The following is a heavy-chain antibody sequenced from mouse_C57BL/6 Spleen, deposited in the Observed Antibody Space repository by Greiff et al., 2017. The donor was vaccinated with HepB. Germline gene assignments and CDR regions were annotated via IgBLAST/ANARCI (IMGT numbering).Heavy chain of an antibody. J-gene: IGHJ1*03. CDR1: GFTFSNYW. CDR3: TGSGTGSFDV. D-gene: IGHD3-1*01. CDR2: IRLKSDNYAT. Sequence: EVKLMESGGGLVQPGGSMKLSCVASGFTFSNYWMNWVRQSPEKGLEWVAQIRLKSDNYATHYAESVKGRFTISRDDSKSSVYLQMNNLRAEDTGIYYCTGSGTGSFDVWGTGTTVTVSS. V-gene: IGHV6-3*01.